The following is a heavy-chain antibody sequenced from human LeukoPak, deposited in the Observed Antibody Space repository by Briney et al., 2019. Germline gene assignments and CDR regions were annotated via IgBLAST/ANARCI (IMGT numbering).Heavy chain of an antibody. CDR1: GFSFSDYS. CDR2: IRGSGSGM. J-gene: IGHJ4*02. V-gene: IGHV3-21*05. CDR3: ARDDNWGFDY. D-gene: IGHD7-27*01. Sequence: GGTLRLSCAASGFSFSDYSMSWVRHAKGKGLEWVANIRGSGSGMGSGNYYAGSVKGRFTISRDNAKNSLYLQMSSLRADDTAFYYCARDDNWGFDYWGQGALVTVSS.